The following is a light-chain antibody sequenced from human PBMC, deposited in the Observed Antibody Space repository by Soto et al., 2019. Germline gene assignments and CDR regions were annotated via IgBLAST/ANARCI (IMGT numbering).Light chain of an antibody. Sequence: QSGLTQTASVSGSPGQSITMSCTGSRSDVGGYNLVSWYQQHPGKAPKLLISDDNKRPSGVSDRFSDSKSGNTASLTISGLQAEDEGDYYCSSYAGRITLVFGGGTKLTVL. J-gene: IGLJ2*01. V-gene: IGLV2-23*01. CDR1: RSDVGGYNL. CDR3: SSYAGRITLV. CDR2: DDN.